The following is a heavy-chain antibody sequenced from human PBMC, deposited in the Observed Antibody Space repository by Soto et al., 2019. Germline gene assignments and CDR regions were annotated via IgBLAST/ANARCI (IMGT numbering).Heavy chain of an antibody. CDR2: ISYDGSNK. D-gene: IGHD5-12*01. V-gene: IGHV3-30*18. CDR1: GFTFSSYG. CDR3: AKDNTPWMATSDY. Sequence: GGSLRLSCAASGFTFSSYGMHWVRQAPGKGLEWVAVISYDGSNKYYAGSVKGRFTISRDNSKNTLYLQMNSLRAEDTAVYYCAKDNTPWMATSDYWGQGTLVTVSS. J-gene: IGHJ4*02.